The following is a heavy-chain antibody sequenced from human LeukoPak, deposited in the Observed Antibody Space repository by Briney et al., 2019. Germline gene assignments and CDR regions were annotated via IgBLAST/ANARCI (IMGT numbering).Heavy chain of an antibody. CDR2: INHSGSI. Sequence: SETLSLTCAVYGGSFSGYYWSWIRQPPGKGLEWIGEINHSGSINYNPSLKSRVTISVDTSKNQFSLKLSSVTAADTAVYYCARGNRDYDILTGYLAYGMDVWGQGTTVTVSS. CDR1: GGSFSGYY. CDR3: ARGNRDYDILTGYLAYGMDV. D-gene: IGHD3-9*01. V-gene: IGHV4-34*01. J-gene: IGHJ6*02.